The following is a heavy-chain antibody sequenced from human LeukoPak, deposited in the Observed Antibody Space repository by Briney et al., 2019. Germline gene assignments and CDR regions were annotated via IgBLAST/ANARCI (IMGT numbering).Heavy chain of an antibody. Sequence: PSETLSLTCTVSGGSISSYYWSWIRQPPGQGLEWIGYIYYSGSTNYNPSLKSRVTLSVGTSKNHFSLKLTSVTAADTAVYYCARQDGYNSGRFDPWGQGTLVTVSS. CDR2: IYYSGST. CDR1: GGSISSYY. CDR3: ARQDGYNSGRFDP. J-gene: IGHJ5*02. D-gene: IGHD5-24*01. V-gene: IGHV4-59*08.